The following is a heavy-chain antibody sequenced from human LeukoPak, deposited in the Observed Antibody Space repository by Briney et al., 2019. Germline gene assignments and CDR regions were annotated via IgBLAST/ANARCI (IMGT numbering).Heavy chain of an antibody. CDR3: ASPMVYDTYYYYHGMDV. J-gene: IGHJ6*02. V-gene: IGHV1-69*13. CDR1: GGTFSGYA. D-gene: IGHD2-8*01. CDR2: IIPIFGTS. Sequence: SVKVSCKASGGTFSGYAINWVRQAPGQGLEWMGGIIPIFGTSNYAQRFQGRVTISADESTSTAYMELSSLRSEDTAVYYCASPMVYDTYYYYHGMDVWGQGTTVTVSS.